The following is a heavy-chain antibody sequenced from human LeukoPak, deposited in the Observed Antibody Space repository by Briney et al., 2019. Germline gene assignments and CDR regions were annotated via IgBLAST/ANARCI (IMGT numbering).Heavy chain of an antibody. D-gene: IGHD4/OR15-4a*01. V-gene: IGHV3-7*05. J-gene: IGHJ4*02. CDR2: IKEDGSQK. CDR3: AGEALYGGNRGFDY. Sequence: GGSLRLSCVASGLTLSSNWMGWVRQAPGKGLEWVATIKEDGSQKYYVGSVKGRFTISRDNAMYSLYLQMNSLRAEDTAVYYCAGEALYGGNRGFDYWGQGILVTVSS. CDR1: GLTLSSNW.